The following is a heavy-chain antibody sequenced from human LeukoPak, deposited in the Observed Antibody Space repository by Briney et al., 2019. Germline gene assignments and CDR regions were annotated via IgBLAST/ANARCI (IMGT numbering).Heavy chain of an antibody. CDR2: IYYSGST. Sequence: SETLSLTCTVSGGSISSYYWSWIRQPPGKGLEWIGYIYYSGSTNYNPSLKSRVTISVDTSKNQLSLKLSSVTAADTAVYYCAKSGFLEWYFDFWGQGNMVTVSS. CDR3: AKSGFLEWYFDF. V-gene: IGHV4-59*01. CDR1: GGSISSYY. D-gene: IGHD3-3*01. J-gene: IGHJ4*02.